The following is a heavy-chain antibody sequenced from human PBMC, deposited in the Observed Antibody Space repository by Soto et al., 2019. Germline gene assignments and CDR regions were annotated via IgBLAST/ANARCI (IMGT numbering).Heavy chain of an antibody. CDR2: IYTSGST. D-gene: IGHD6-25*01. CDR3: ARDIGVAAAALNWFDP. Sequence: KPSETLSLTCTVSGGSISSHYWSWIRQPAGKGLEWIGRIYTSGSTNYNPSLKSRVTMSVDTSKNQFSLKLSSVTAADTAVYYCARDIGVAAAALNWFDPWGQGTLVTVSS. J-gene: IGHJ5*02. CDR1: GGSISSHY. V-gene: IGHV4-4*07.